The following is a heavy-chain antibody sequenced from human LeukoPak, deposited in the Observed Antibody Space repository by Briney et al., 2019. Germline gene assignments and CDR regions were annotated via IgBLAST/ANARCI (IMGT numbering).Heavy chain of an antibody. V-gene: IGHV3-30*04. Sequence: PGGSLRLSCAASGFTFSSYAMHWVRQAPGKGLEWVAVISYDGSTKYYADSVKGRFTISRDNAKNTLYLQMHSPRAEETAGYYFSIGREMSTALDYWGQGTLVTVSS. J-gene: IGHJ4*02. CDR1: GFTFSSYA. CDR3: SIGREMSTALDY. D-gene: IGHD5-24*01. CDR2: ISYDGSTK.